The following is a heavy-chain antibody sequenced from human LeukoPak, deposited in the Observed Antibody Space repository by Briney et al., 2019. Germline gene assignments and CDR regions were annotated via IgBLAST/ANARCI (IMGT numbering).Heavy chain of an antibody. J-gene: IGHJ2*01. CDR3: AVAGLSYWYFDL. V-gene: IGHV3-21*01. Sequence: PGGSLRLSCAASGFTFSSYSMNWVRQAPGKGLEWVSSISRSSDYTYYADSVKGRFTISRDNAKNSLYLQVNSLRAEDTAVYYCAVAGLSYWYFDLWGRGTLVTVSS. D-gene: IGHD6-19*01. CDR1: GFTFSSYS. CDR2: ISRSSDYT.